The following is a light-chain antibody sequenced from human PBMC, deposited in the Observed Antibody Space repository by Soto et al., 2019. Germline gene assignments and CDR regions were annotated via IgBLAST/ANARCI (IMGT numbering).Light chain of an antibody. CDR3: QPWGTGIRNWG. V-gene: IGLV4-69*01. Sequence: QLVLTQSPSASASLGASVKLTCTLSSGHSSYAIAWHQQQPEKGPRYLMKLNSDGSHSKGDGIPDRFSGSSSEAERYLTISSLQSEDESDYYCQPWGTGIRNWGFGGGTKLTVL. CDR1: SGHSSYA. CDR2: LNSDGSH. J-gene: IGLJ3*02.